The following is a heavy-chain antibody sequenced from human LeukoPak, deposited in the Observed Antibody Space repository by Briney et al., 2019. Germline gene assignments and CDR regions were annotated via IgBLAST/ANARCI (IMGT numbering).Heavy chain of an antibody. Sequence: SSETLSLTCTVAGASINVYYWSGVREPAGKGLEWIGRIYTSGSANYNLSLKSRVTTSLDASKNKYYRNLKSTTGAPTTVLYCTRTYSSDWFEYYIVYWGEGTLVSVP. J-gene: IGHJ4*02. D-gene: IGHD6-13*01. V-gene: IGHV4-4*07. CDR1: GASINVYY. CDR2: IYTSGSA. CDR3: TRTYSSDWFEYYIVY.